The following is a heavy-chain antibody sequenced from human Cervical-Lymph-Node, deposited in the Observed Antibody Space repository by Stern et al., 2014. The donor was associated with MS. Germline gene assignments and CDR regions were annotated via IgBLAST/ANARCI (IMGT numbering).Heavy chain of an antibody. CDR1: GFTFSSQW. Sequence: EVQLVQSGGGVVQPGGSLRLSCAASGFTFSSQWMHWVRQAPGQGLVWVSRINSEGSSTTYADAVKGRFTIARDNAKKTLYLQMDSLRAEDTAVHYCARSNYGMDVWGQGTTVTVSS. CDR2: INSEGSST. D-gene: IGHD2-8*01. V-gene: IGHV3-74*02. CDR3: ARSNYGMDV. J-gene: IGHJ6*02.